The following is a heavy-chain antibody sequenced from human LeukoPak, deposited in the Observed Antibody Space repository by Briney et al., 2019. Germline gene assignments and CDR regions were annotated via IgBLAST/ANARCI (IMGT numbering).Heavy chain of an antibody. J-gene: IGHJ4*02. V-gene: IGHV3-23*01. CDR3: SSTSLAWAGFDY. Sequence: GGSLRLSCAASGFTFSSYSMNWVRQAPGKGLEWVSAISGSGGSTYYADSVKGRFSISRDNSKNTLYLQMNSLRAEDTAVYYCSSTSLAWAGFDYWGQGTLVTVSS. CDR2: ISGSGGST. D-gene: IGHD2-2*01. CDR1: GFTFSSYS.